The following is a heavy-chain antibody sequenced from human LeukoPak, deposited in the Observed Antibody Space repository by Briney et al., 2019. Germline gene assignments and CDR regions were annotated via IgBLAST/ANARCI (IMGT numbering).Heavy chain of an antibody. CDR2: IYYSGST. Sequence: PSETLSLTCTVSGGSISSGDYYWSWIRQPPGKGLEWIGYIYYSGSTYYNPSLKSRVTISVDTSKNQFSLKLSSVTAADTAVYYCAGVSRGDYLIDYWGQGTLVTVSS. D-gene: IGHD4-17*01. CDR1: GGSISSGDYY. V-gene: IGHV4-30-4*01. CDR3: AGVSRGDYLIDY. J-gene: IGHJ4*02.